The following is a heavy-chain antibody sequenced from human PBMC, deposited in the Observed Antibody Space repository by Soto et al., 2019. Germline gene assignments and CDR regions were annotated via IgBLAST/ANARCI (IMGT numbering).Heavy chain of an antibody. CDR3: AVKGYSSSWYDAFDI. J-gene: IGHJ3*02. D-gene: IGHD6-13*01. V-gene: IGHV4-34*01. CDR2: INHSGST. Sequence: PSETLSLTCAVYGGSFSGYYWSWIRQPPGKGLEWIGEINHSGSTNYNPPLKSRVTISVDTSKNQFSLKLSSVTAADTAVYYCAVKGYSSSWYDAFDIWGQGTMVTVSS. CDR1: GGSFSGYY.